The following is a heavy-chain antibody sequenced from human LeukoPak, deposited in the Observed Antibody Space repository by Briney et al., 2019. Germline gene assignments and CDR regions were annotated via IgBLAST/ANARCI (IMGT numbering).Heavy chain of an antibody. Sequence: SETLPLTCAVSGGSISSSNWWSWVRQPPGKGLEWIGEIYHSRSTNYNPSLKSRVTISVDKSKNQFSLKLSSVTAADTAVYYCARDLPTPRYCSGGSCHKDAFDIWGQGTMVTVSS. CDR1: GGSISSSNW. D-gene: IGHD2-15*01. CDR2: IYHSRST. J-gene: IGHJ3*02. CDR3: ARDLPTPRYCSGGSCHKDAFDI. V-gene: IGHV4-4*02.